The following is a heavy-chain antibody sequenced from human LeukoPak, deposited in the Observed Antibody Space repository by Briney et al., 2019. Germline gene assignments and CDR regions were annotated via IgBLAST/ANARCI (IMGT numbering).Heavy chain of an antibody. CDR2: IYHSGST. Sequence: SGTLSLTCAVSGGSISSSNWWSWVRQPPGKGLEWIGEIYHSGSTNYNPSLKSRVTISVDKSKNQFSLKLSSVTAAGTAVYYCARDRGTPDYYDTSGYDYWGQGTLVTVSS. D-gene: IGHD3-22*01. J-gene: IGHJ4*02. CDR3: ARDRGTPDYYDTSGYDY. V-gene: IGHV4-4*02. CDR1: GGSISSSNW.